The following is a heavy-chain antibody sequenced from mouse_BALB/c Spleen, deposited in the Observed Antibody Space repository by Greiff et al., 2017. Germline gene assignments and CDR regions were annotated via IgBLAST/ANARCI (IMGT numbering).Heavy chain of an antibody. CDR1: GFTFSSYA. D-gene: IGHD1-1*01. V-gene: IGHV5-6-5*01. CDR2: ISSGGST. CDR3: ARGPPIYYYGSRNYYAMDY. Sequence: EVQVVESGGGLVKPGGSLKLSCAASGFTFSSYAMSWVRQTPEKRLEWVASISSGGSTYYPDSVKGRFTISRDNARNILYLQMSSLRSEDTAMYYCARGPPIYYYGSRNYYAMDYWGQGTSVTVSS. J-gene: IGHJ4*01.